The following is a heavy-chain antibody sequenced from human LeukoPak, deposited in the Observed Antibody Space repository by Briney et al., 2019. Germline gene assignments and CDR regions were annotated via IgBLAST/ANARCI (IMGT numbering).Heavy chain of an antibody. CDR1: GGSISSSNYY. J-gene: IGHJ5*02. D-gene: IGHD2-2*01. CDR3: ARGEIVVVPAATLFDP. CDR2: VYYSGST. Sequence: SPSETLSLTCTVSGGSISSSNYYWGWIRQPPGKGLEWIATVYYSGSTNYNPSLKSRVTISVDTSKNQFSLKLSSVTAADTAVYYCARGEIVVVPAATLFDPWGQGTLVTVSS. V-gene: IGHV4-39*07.